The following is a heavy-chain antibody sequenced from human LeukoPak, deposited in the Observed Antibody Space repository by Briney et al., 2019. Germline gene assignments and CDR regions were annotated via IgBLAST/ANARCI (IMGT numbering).Heavy chain of an antibody. J-gene: IGHJ5*02. V-gene: IGHV3-74*01. D-gene: IGHD6-19*01. CDR2: INSDARTT. CDR3: ARGADTGYSSDS. CDR1: EFSVGSNY. Sequence: GGSLRLSCAVSEFSVGSNYMTSVRQAPGKGLGWVSRINSDARTTSYADFVKGRFTISRDNDKNTLYLQMNSMRAEDTAVYHCARGADTGYSSDSWGQGTLVTVSS.